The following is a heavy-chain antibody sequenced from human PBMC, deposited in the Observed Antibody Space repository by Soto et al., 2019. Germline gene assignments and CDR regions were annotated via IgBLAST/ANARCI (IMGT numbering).Heavy chain of an antibody. Sequence: ASVKVSCTASGYTFTSYGISWVRQAPGQGLEWMGWISAYNGNTNYAQKLQGRVTMTTDTSTSTAYMELRSLRSDDTAVYYCARTPLRLATRPLGYFDYWGQGTLVTVSS. V-gene: IGHV1-18*01. D-gene: IGHD5-12*01. J-gene: IGHJ4*02. CDR1: GYTFTSYG. CDR3: ARTPLRLATRPLGYFDY. CDR2: ISAYNGNT.